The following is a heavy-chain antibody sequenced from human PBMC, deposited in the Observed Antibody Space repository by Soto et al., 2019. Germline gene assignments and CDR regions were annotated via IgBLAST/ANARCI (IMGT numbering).Heavy chain of an antibody. CDR3: ARGKDDCKVSRT. J-gene: IGHJ5*02. Sequence: SETLSLTCAVSGDSISSGGFSWSWIRQPPGKGLEWIGYIYHSGTSFYNPSLKTRVTLSLDTSKKLFSLDLISVTAADTAIYYCARGKDDCKVSRTWGQGTLVTVSS. CDR2: IYHSGTS. D-gene: IGHD2-21*02. CDR1: GDSISSGGFS. V-gene: IGHV4-30-2*01.